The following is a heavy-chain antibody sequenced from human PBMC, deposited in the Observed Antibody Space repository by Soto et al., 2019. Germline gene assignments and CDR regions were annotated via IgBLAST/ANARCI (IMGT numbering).Heavy chain of an antibody. D-gene: IGHD3-9*01. Sequence: QVQLQQWGAGLLKPSETLSLTCAVYGGSFSGYYWSWIRQPPGKGLEWIGEINHSGSTNYNPSLNSRVTISVDTSKTQFSLKLSSVTAADTAVYYCARAVLRYFAWSTGTNWFDPWGQGTLVTVSS. CDR3: ARAVLRYFAWSTGTNWFDP. CDR1: GGSFSGYY. J-gene: IGHJ5*02. CDR2: INHSGST. V-gene: IGHV4-34*01.